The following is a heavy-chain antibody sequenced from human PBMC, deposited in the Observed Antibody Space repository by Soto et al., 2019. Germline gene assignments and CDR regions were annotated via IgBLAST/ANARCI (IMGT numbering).Heavy chain of an antibody. V-gene: IGHV1-69*12. Sequence: QVQLVQSGAEVKKPGSSVKVSCKASGTTFSSFAISWVRQAPGQGLEWMGGIIPIFGTAHYPLKFQGRVTLTADESTNTAFRELSSLSSEDTAVYYCTTYSGSYVSEIRFGMDVWGQGTTVSVS. CDR2: IIPIFGTA. J-gene: IGHJ6*02. CDR1: GTTFSSFA. D-gene: IGHD1-26*01. CDR3: TTYSGSYVSEIRFGMDV.